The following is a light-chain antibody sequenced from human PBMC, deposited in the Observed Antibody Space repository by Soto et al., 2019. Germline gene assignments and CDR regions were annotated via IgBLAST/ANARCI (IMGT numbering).Light chain of an antibody. CDR2: KAS. J-gene: IGKJ1*01. CDR1: QSLSGW. V-gene: IGKV1-5*03. Sequence: DIQMTQSPSTLSASVGDRLTIPCRASQSLSGWLAWYQQKPGKAPKLLIYKASNLESGVPSRFSGSGSATEFTLTINSLQPDDFATYYCQQYDSFPWTFGQGTKVDI. CDR3: QQYDSFPWT.